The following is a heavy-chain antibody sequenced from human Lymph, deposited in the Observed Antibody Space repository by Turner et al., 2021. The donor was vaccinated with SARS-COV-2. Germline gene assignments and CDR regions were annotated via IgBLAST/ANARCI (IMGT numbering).Heavy chain of an antibody. CDR3: ARHQGSTSGYDHGMNV. Sequence: QVQLQESGPGLVRPSETQSLTCTVSGGAISSTSWSWNRQSPGRGLEWIVYFYKIGSIDNNPTVSSRVTISVDTSKNQLSLNLISVTAADTAVYYCARHQGSTSGYDHGMNVWGQGTAVIVSS. J-gene: IGHJ6*02. CDR2: FYKIGSI. V-gene: IGHV4-59*08. D-gene: IGHD1-1*01. CDR1: GGAISSTS.